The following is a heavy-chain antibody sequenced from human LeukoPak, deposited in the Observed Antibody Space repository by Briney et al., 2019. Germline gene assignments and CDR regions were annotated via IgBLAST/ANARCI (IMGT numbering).Heavy chain of an antibody. CDR2: ITSTGSNI. V-gene: IGHV3-48*04. D-gene: IGHD1-26*01. J-gene: IGHJ4*02. Sequence: PGGSLRLSCAASGFMFSSYWMTWVRQAPGKGLEWVSYITSTGSNIYYADSVKGRFTISRDNAKNSLYLQMNSLRADDTAVYFCARDSYASGSDYWGQGTLVTVSS. CDR1: GFMFSSYW. CDR3: ARDSYASGSDY.